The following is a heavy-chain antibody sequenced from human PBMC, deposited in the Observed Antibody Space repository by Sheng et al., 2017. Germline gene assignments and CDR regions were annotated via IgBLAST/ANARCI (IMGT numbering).Heavy chain of an antibody. J-gene: IGHJ4*02. CDR2: SYTSGGT. Sequence: EVQLVETGGDLIQPGGSLKVSCAASGFTVSSNYMSWVRQAPGKGLEWVSVSYTSGGTNYADSVKGRFTISRDNSKNTLYLQMNSLRAEDTAVYYCARGGPSLSLDYWGQGTLVTVSS. CDR1: GFTVSSNY. CDR3: ARGGPSLSLDY. V-gene: IGHV3-53*02.